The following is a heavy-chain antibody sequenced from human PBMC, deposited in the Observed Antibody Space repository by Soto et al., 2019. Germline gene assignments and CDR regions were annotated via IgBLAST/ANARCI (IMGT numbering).Heavy chain of an antibody. Sequence: SETLSLTCTVSGGSISSCGYYWSWIRQSPGKGLEWIGYISNSGSTGYNPSLKTRLSMSVDRSKNQFTLRLTSVTAADTAVYFCATESGSTYGYFDHWGQGTQVTVSS. CDR1: GGSISSCGYY. CDR2: ISNSGST. D-gene: IGHD5-18*01. V-gene: IGHV4-30-4*08. J-gene: IGHJ4*02. CDR3: ATESGSTYGYFDH.